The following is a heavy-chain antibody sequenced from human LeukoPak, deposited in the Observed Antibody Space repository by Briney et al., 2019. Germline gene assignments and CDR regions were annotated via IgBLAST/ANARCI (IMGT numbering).Heavy chain of an antibody. Sequence: GGSLRLSCAASGFTVSSNYVSWVRQAPGKGLEWVSVIYSGGSTYYADSVKGRFTISRDNSKNTLYLQMNSLRAEDTAVYYCAREVYYDSSGYYPDYWGQGTLVTVSS. J-gene: IGHJ4*02. CDR2: IYSGGST. V-gene: IGHV3-66*02. CDR3: AREVYYDSSGYYPDY. CDR1: GFTVSSNY. D-gene: IGHD3-22*01.